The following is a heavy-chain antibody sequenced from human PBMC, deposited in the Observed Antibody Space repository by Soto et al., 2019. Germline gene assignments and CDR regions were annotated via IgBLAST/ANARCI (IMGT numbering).Heavy chain of an antibody. CDR3: AAGEASSRNLAPYYLDF. CDR2: IHYSGTT. V-gene: IGHV4-59*01. J-gene: IGHJ4*02. CDR1: GGSMRNYF. D-gene: IGHD6-13*01. Sequence: SETLSLTCTVSGGSMRNYFWTWIRQPPGMGLEWIGYIHYSGTTSFFPSYNPSLRSRVTISEDTSKNQFSLKLLSVTTADTAVYFCAAGEASSRNLAPYYLDFWGQGTLVTVSS.